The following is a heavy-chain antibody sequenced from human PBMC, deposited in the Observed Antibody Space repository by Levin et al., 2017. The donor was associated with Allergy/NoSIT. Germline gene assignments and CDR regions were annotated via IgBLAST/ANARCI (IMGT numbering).Heavy chain of an antibody. V-gene: IGHV3-21*01. CDR2: ISSSSSYI. Sequence: GESLKISCAASGFTFSSYSMNWVRQAPGKGLEWVSSISSSSSYIYYADSVKGRFTISRDNAKNSLYLQMNSLRAEVQAVYYCEREEGYRYGYCSDWRQGILVTVSS. CDR1: GFTFSSYS. J-gene: IGHJ4*02. D-gene: IGHD5-18*01. CDR3: EREEGYRYGYCSD.